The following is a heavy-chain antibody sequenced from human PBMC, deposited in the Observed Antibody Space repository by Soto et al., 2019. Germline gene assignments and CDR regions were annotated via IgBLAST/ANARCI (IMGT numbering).Heavy chain of an antibody. Sequence: SLRLSCAASGFTVSSNYMSWVRQTPGKGLEWVSLIYSGGITYYADSVKGRFTISRDNSKNALYLQMNSLKTEDTAVYYCTTDSRTHYAPFFDYWGQGILVTVSS. V-gene: IGHV3-66*01. D-gene: IGHD3-10*01. CDR2: IYSGGIT. CDR3: TTDSRTHYAPFFDY. J-gene: IGHJ4*02. CDR1: GFTVSSNY.